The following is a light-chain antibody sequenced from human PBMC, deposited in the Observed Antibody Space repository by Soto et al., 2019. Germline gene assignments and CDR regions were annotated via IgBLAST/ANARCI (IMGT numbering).Light chain of an antibody. CDR3: TSYTTTSTYV. J-gene: IGLJ1*01. Sequence: QSVLAQPASVSGSPGQSITISCTGTSGFVGSFSLVSWYQQHPGKAPKVMIYEVTNRPSGVSHRFSGSKSGNTASLTISGLQAEDEADYYCTSYTTTSTYVFGTGTKVTVL. V-gene: IGLV2-14*02. CDR1: SGFVGSFSL. CDR2: EVT.